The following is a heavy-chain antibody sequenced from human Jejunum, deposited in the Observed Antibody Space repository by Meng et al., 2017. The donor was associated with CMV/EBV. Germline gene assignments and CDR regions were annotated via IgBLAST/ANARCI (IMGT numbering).Heavy chain of an antibody. V-gene: IGHV5-51*01. CDR3: ARLARNNWNFDY. Sequence: ASRFTSYFIGWVRHMPGTGLEWMGMIYPSDSDTRYSPSFQGQVTISADKSISTAFLQWSSLKASDTAIYYCARLARNNWNFDYWGQGTLVTVSS. D-gene: IGHD1-1*01. CDR2: IYPSDSDT. CDR1: ASRFTSYF. J-gene: IGHJ4*02.